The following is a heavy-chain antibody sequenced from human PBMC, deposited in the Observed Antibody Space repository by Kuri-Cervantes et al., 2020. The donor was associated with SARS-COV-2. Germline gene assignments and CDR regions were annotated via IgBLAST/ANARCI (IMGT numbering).Heavy chain of an antibody. CDR2: VRGKANNYAT. Sequence: GESLKISCEVSDFLFSASAIHWVRQASGKGLEWVGRVRGKANNYATAYAASVKGRFIISRDDSKNMAYLQMNSLKTEDTAVYYCTTLIDYWGQGALVTVSS. CDR1: DFLFSASA. J-gene: IGHJ4*02. V-gene: IGHV3-73*01. CDR3: TTLIDY.